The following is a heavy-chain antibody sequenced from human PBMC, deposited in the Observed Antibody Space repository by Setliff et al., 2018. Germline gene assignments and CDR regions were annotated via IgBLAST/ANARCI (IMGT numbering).Heavy chain of an antibody. V-gene: IGHV5-51*01. Sequence: PGESLKISCKGSGYGFTSYWIGWVRQMPGKGLEWMGIIYPGDSDTRYSPSFQGQDTISADKSISTAYLQWSSLKASDTAMYSCASSSGISSNDAFNFWGQGTTFTVSS. CDR2: IYPGDSDT. D-gene: IGHD6-19*01. J-gene: IGHJ3*01. CDR1: GYGFTSYW. CDR3: ASSSGISSNDAFNF.